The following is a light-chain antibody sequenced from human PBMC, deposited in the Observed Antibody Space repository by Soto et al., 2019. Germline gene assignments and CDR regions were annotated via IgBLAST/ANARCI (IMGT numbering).Light chain of an antibody. CDR1: QSISDN. Sequence: EVLMTQSPDTLYVSPGERVTLSCRASQSISDNLAWYQQKPGQGPRLLVYRASTRTLGIPARFSGSESGTELTLNISSLQSEHIAVYYCQQYNIVPITFGQGTRLEIK. CDR2: RAS. J-gene: IGKJ5*01. V-gene: IGKV3-15*01. CDR3: QQYNIVPIT.